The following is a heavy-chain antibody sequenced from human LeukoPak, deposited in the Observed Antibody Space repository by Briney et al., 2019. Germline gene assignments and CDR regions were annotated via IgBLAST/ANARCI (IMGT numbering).Heavy chain of an antibody. CDR2: ISSSGSTI. V-gene: IGHV3-48*04. CDR1: GFSFSNYW. J-gene: IGHJ4*02. CDR3: ARDYGGSSPFDY. D-gene: IGHD4-23*01. Sequence: PGGSLRLSCEASGFSFSNYWMSWVRQAPGKGLEWVSYISSSGSTIYYADSVKGRFTISRDNAKNSLYLQMNSLRAEDTAVYYCARDYGGSSPFDYWGQGTLVTVSS.